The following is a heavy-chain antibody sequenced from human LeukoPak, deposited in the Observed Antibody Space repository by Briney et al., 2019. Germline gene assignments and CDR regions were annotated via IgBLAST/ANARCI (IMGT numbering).Heavy chain of an antibody. Sequence: GGSLRLSCAASGFTFSSYGMHWVRQAPGKGLEWVAVISYDGSNKYYADSVKGRFTISRDNSKNTLYLQMNSLGAEDTAVYYCAKDRYYYDSSGYFSYWGQGTLVTVSS. V-gene: IGHV3-30*18. J-gene: IGHJ4*02. D-gene: IGHD3-22*01. CDR2: ISYDGSNK. CDR1: GFTFSSYG. CDR3: AKDRYYYDSSGYFSY.